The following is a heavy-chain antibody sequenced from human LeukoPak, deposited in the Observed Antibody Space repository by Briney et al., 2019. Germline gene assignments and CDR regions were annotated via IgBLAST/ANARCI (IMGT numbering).Heavy chain of an antibody. CDR1: GFTFNNYG. V-gene: IGHV3-30*18. CDR3: AKEVYSSSWYVDD. D-gene: IGHD6-13*01. CDR2: ISNDGSDE. J-gene: IGHJ4*02. Sequence: GGSLRLSCAASGFTFNNYGMHWVRQAPGKGLEWAAVISNDGSDEYYADSVQGRFTISRDNPKNTLYLQMNSLRAGDTAVYYCAKEVYSSSWYVDDWGQGTLVTVSS.